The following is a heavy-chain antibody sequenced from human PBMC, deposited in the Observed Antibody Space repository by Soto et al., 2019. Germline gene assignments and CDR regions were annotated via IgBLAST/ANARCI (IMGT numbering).Heavy chain of an antibody. D-gene: IGHD5-18*01. CDR3: AKDLTAMVTLTTFDY. CDR1: GFTFSIYA. Sequence: GGSLRLSCATSGFTFSIYAMSWVRQAPGKGLEWVSAISGSGGTTYYADSIKGRFTISRNNSKNTLYLQMNSLRAEDTAVYYCAKDLTAMVTLTTFDYWGQGTLVTVSS. V-gene: IGHV3-23*01. J-gene: IGHJ4*02. CDR2: ISGSGGTT.